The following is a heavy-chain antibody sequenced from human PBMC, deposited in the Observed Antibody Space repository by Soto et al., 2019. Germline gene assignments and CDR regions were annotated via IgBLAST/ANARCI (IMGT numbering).Heavy chain of an antibody. CDR2: ISSSSSYT. J-gene: IGHJ4*02. D-gene: IGHD6-13*01. V-gene: IGHV3-11*05. CDR3: ARVPRIAAAGKRNMSSGWIYYFDY. CDR1: GFTFSDYY. Sequence: GGSLRLSCAASGFTFSDYYMSWIRQAPGKGLEWVSYISSSSSYTNYADSVKGRFTISRDNAKNSLYLQMNSLRAEDTAVYYCARVPRIAAAGKRNMSSGWIYYFDYWGQGTLVTVSS.